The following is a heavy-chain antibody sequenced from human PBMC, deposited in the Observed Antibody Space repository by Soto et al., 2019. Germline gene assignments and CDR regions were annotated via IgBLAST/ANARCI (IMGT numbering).Heavy chain of an antibody. CDR1: GYTFTGYY. Sequence: ASVKVSCKASGYTFTGYYMHWVRQAPGQGLEWMGIINPSGGSTSYAQKFQGRVTMTRDTSTSTVYMELSSLRSEDTAVYYCATKSYYDFWSGYYYYGMDVWGQGTTVTVSS. J-gene: IGHJ6*02. D-gene: IGHD3-3*01. CDR2: INPSGGST. CDR3: ATKSYYDFWSGYYYYGMDV. V-gene: IGHV1-46*01.